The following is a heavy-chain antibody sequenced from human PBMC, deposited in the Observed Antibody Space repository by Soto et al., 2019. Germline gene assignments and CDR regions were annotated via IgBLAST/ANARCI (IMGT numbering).Heavy chain of an antibody. V-gene: IGHV3-64D*06. Sequence: GSLRLTFSASGFTVSSYAWPWVRQAPGKGLEYVSVISPDVGSTYYADSVEGRFTVSRDNSKNTLYLQMSSLRAEDTAIYYCVKLDEIVSGSYDAFDFWGQGTMVTVSS. D-gene: IGHD3-9*01. J-gene: IGHJ3*01. CDR1: GFTVSSYA. CDR3: VKLDEIVSGSYDAFDF. CDR2: ISPDVGST.